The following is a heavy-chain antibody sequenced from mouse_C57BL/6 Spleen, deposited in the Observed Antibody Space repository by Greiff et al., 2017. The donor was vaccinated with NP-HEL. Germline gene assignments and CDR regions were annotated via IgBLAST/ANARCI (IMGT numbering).Heavy chain of an antibody. CDR1: GSTFTSYW. J-gene: IGHJ2*01. CDR2: ILPNSGSP. D-gene: IGHD1-1*01. V-gene: IGHV1-64*01. CDR3: ARWTTVVEGGY. Sequence: VQLQQPGAELVKPGASVKLSCKASGSTFTSYWLHWVKQRPGQGLEWIGMILPNSGSPNYNEKFKSKATLTVDKSSSTAYMQLSSLTSEDSSVYYCARWTTVVEGGYWGQGTTLTVSS.